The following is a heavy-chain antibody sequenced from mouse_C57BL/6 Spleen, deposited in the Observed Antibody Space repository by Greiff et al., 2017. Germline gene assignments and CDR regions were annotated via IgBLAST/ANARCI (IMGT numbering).Heavy chain of an antibody. D-gene: IGHD1-1*01. CDR2: LWWDDAK. CDR1: GFSLSTFGMG. J-gene: IGHJ4*01. V-gene: IGHV8-8*01. CDR3: ARAYYYGGSAHYCYAMDY. Sequence: QVPLQESGPGILQPSPTLSLSCSFSGFSLSTFGMGVGRLRQPSGNGLDWLAHLWWDDAKYYNPALESRLPISKDTSKSQVYITIATVDTAVTTTYYGARAYYYGGSAHYCYAMDYWGQGTSVTVSS.